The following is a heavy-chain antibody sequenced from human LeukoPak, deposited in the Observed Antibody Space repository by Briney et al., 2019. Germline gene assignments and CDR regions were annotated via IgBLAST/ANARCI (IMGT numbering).Heavy chain of an antibody. Sequence: ASVKVSCKASGYTFTDYYMHWVRQAPGQGLEWMGWIKPNSGGTQYAQKFEGRVTMTRDTSITTDYMELSRLRSDDTAVYYCAKLRSLESTYYHFSTGLHTGSAFDIWGQGTTVTVSS. CDR1: GYTFTDYY. CDR3: AKLRSLESTYYHFSTGLHTGSAFDI. D-gene: IGHD3-3*01. CDR2: IKPNSGGT. J-gene: IGHJ3*02. V-gene: IGHV1-2*02.